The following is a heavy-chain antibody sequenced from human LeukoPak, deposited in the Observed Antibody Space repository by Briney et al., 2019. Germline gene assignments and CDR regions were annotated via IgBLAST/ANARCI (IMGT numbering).Heavy chain of an antibody. D-gene: IGHD6-6*01. Sequence: SETLSLTCTVSGGSISSYYWSWIRQPPGKGLEWIGYIYYSGSTNYNPSLKSRVTISVDTSKNQFSLKLSSVTAADTAVYYCARGYSSSSEFDYWGQGTLVTVSS. V-gene: IGHV4-59*01. J-gene: IGHJ4*02. CDR2: IYYSGST. CDR3: ARGYSSSSEFDY. CDR1: GGSISSYY.